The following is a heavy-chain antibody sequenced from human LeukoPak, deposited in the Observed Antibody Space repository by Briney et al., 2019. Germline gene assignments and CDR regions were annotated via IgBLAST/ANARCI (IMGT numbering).Heavy chain of an antibody. V-gene: IGHV3-23*01. CDR2: ISGSGGST. D-gene: IGHD4-11*01. Sequence: GGSLRLSCAASGFTFSSYAMSWVRQAPGKGLEWVSAISGSGGSTYYADSVKGRFTISRDNSKNTLYLQMNSLRAEDTAVYYCAKSQKRATTGYYYYGMDVWGQGTTVTVSS. CDR3: AKSQKRATTGYYYYGMDV. CDR1: GFTFSSYA. J-gene: IGHJ6*02.